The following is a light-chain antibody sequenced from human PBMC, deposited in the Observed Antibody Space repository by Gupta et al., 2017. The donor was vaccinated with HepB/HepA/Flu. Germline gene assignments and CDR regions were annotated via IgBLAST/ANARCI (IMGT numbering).Light chain of an antibody. CDR1: QSLLHSDGYSY. J-gene: IGKJ4*01. Sequence: EIVMTQSPLSLPVTPGEPASISCRSSQSLLHSDGYSYLNWFLQKPGHSQQLLISLASNRASGVPDRFSGSGSGTDFTLKISRVEAEDVGVYYCMQGIQGPLTFGGGTKLEIK. CDR2: LAS. CDR3: MQGIQGPLT. V-gene: IGKV2-28*01.